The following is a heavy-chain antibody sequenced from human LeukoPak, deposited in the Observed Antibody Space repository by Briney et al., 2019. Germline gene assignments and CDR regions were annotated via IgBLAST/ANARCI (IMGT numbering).Heavy chain of an antibody. J-gene: IGHJ4*02. V-gene: IGHV4-59*08. CDR3: ARHAYYYDSSGYLPNYFDY. Sequence: SETLSLTCTVSGGSISSYYWSRIRQPPGKGLEWIGYIYSSGSTNYNPSLKSRVTISVDTSKNQFSLKLNSVTAADTAVYYCARHAYYYDSSGYLPNYFDYWGQGTLVTVSS. CDR2: IYSSGST. D-gene: IGHD3-22*01. CDR1: GGSISSYY.